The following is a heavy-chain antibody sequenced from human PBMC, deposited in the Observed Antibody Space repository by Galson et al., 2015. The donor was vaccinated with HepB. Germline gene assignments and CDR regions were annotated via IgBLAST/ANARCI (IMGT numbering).Heavy chain of an antibody. CDR1: GFTFSSYW. CDR3: ANSYHSSGWYAFDM. CDR2: IEEDGNTK. D-gene: IGHD3-22*01. Sequence: SLRLSCAASGFTFSSYWMTWVRQAPGKGLEWVANIEEDGNTKNYVDSVKGRFTISRDNAKNSLYLQMNSLTAEDTAMYYCANSYHSSGWYAFDMWGQGTMVTVSS. J-gene: IGHJ3*02. V-gene: IGHV3-7*03.